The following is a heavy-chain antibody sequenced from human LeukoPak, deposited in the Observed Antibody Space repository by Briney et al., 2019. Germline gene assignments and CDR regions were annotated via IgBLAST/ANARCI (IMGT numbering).Heavy chain of an antibody. D-gene: IGHD2-21*02. CDR1: GGSISSSSYY. Sequence: SETLSLTCTVSGGSISSSSYYWGWIRQPPGKGLEWIGSIYYSGSTYYNPSLKSRVTMSVDTSKNQFSLKLTSVTAADTAVYYCASWGDQGTGNWGQGTLVTVSS. CDR3: ASWGDQGTGN. J-gene: IGHJ4*02. CDR2: IYYSGST. V-gene: IGHV4-39*07.